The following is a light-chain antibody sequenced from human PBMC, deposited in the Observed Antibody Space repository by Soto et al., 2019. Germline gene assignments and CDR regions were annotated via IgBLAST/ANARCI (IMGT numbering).Light chain of an antibody. CDR1: SSDIGAYKY. J-gene: IGLJ2*01. CDR2: EVS. CDR3: SSFAGDNDVI. Sequence: QSVLTQPPSASGSPGQSVTISCTGTSSDIGAYKYVSWYQQRPGKAPKIMIFEVSERPSGVPDRFSGSQSGNTASLPVSELQAEDEADYFCSSFAGDNDVIFGGGTKLTVL. V-gene: IGLV2-8*01.